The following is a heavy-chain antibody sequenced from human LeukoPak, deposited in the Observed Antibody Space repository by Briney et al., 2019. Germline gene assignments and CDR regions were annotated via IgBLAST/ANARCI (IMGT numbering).Heavy chain of an antibody. Sequence: ASVKVSCKGSGYTFTSYYMHWVRQAPGQGLEWMGIINPSGGSTSYAQKFQGRVTMTRDMSTSTVYMELSSLRSEDTAVYYCARLPVGAIYFDDYWGQGTLVTVSS. CDR1: GYTFTSYY. CDR3: ARLPVGAIYFDDY. CDR2: INPSGGST. J-gene: IGHJ4*02. V-gene: IGHV1-46*01. D-gene: IGHD1-26*01.